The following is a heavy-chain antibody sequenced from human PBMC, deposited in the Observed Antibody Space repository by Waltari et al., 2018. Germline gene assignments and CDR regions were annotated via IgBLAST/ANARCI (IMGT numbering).Heavy chain of an antibody. CDR2: IYHSGST. V-gene: IGHV4-38-2*01. D-gene: IGHD1-26*01. CDR1: GYSISSGSY. CDR3: AIRWELVDY. J-gene: IGHJ4*02. Sequence: QVQLQESGPGLVKPSETLSLTCAVSGYSISSGSYWGWIRQPPGKGLEWIGSIYHSGSTYYNPSLKSRVTISVDTSKNQFSLKLSSVTAADTAVYYCAIRWELVDYWGQGTLVTVSS.